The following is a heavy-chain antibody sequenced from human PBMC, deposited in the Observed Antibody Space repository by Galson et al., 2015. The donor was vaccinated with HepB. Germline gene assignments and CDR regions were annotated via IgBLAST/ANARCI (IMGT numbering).Heavy chain of an antibody. J-gene: IGHJ2*01. Sequence: SVKVSCKASGYTFTSYDINWVRQATGQGLEWMGWMNPNSGNTGYAQKFQGRVTMTRNTSISTAYMERSSLRSEDTAVYYCARGSSFIMVVTASKHWYFDLWGRGTLVTVSS. D-gene: IGHD2-21*02. V-gene: IGHV1-8*01. CDR3: ARGSSFIMVVTASKHWYFDL. CDR1: GYTFTSYD. CDR2: MNPNSGNT.